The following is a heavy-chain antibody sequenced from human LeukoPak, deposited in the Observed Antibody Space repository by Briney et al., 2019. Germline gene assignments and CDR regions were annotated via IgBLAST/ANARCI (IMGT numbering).Heavy chain of an antibody. CDR1: GYTFTGYY. J-gene: IGHJ4*02. CDR3: ARGPHGGSCRYFDY. Sequence: ASVKVSCKASGYTFTGYYMHWVRQAPGQGLEWMGWINPNSGGTNYAQKFQGRVTMTRDTSISTAYMELSRLRSDDTAVYYCARGPHGGSCRYFDYWGQGTLVTVSS. D-gene: IGHD2-15*01. V-gene: IGHV1-2*02. CDR2: INPNSGGT.